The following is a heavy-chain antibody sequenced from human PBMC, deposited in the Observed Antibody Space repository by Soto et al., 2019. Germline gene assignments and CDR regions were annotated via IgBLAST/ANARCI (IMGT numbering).Heavy chain of an antibody. CDR2: IYYSGST. CDR3: ARRLNYGSGSYYNP. V-gene: IGHV4-59*01. D-gene: IGHD3-10*01. Sequence: PSETLSLTCTVSGGSISSYYWSWIRQPPGKGLEWIGYIYYSGSTNYNPSLKSRVTISVDTSKNQFSLKLSSVTAADTAVYYCARRLNYGSGSYYNPWGQGTLVTVSS. CDR1: GGSISSYY. J-gene: IGHJ5*02.